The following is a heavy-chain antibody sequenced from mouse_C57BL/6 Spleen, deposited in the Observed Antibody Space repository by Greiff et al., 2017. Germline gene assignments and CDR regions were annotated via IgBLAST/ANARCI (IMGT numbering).Heavy chain of an antibody. D-gene: IGHD1-1*01. Sequence: QVQLQQPGAELVMPGASVKLSCKASGYPFTSYWMHWVKQRPGQGLEWIGEIDPSDSYTNYNQKFKGKSTLTVDKSSSTAYMQLSILTSEDSAVYYCARHHGRYFDYWGQGTTLTVSS. V-gene: IGHV1-69*01. CDR2: IDPSDSYT. CDR1: GYPFTSYW. J-gene: IGHJ2*01. CDR3: ARHHGRYFDY.